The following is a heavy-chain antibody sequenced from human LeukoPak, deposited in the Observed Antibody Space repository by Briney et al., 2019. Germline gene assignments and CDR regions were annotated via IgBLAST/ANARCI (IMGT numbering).Heavy chain of an antibody. J-gene: IGHJ4*02. CDR3: ARASYSGYDGSRFDY. CDR1: GCTFSSYA. CDR2: IIPIFGTA. V-gene: IGHV1-69*13. Sequence: GASVKVSCKDSGCTFSSYAISWVRQAPGQGLEWMGGIIPIFGTANYAQKFQGRVTITADESMSTAYMELSSLRSEDTAVYYCARASYSGYDGSRFDYWGQGTLVTVSS. D-gene: IGHD5-12*01.